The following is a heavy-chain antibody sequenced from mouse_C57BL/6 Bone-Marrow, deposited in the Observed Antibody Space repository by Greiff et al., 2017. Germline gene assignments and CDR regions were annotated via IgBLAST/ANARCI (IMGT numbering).Heavy chain of an antibody. CDR1: GYTFTDYN. Sequence: EVQLQQSGPELVKPGASVKIPCKASGYTFTDYNMDWVKQSHGKSLEWIGDINPNNGGTIYNQKFKGKATLTVDKSSSTAYMELRSLTSEDTAVYYCARKGLGRYYAMDYWGQGTSVTVSS. CDR3: ARKGLGRYYAMDY. D-gene: IGHD4-1*01. V-gene: IGHV1-18*01. CDR2: INPNNGGT. J-gene: IGHJ4*01.